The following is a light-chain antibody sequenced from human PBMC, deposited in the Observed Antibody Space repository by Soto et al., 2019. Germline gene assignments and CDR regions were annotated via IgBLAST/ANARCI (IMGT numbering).Light chain of an antibody. CDR3: KHYISWAAIA. CDR1: QSVGAN. Sequence: EIVWTQSPATLSVSPGERATLSCRASQSVGANLAWYQQRPGQAPRLLIFGASTRATGIPARFSGSGSGTEFTLSISSLQSEDCAIYYCKHYISWAAIAFGQGTRLEIK. CDR2: GAS. J-gene: IGKJ5*01. V-gene: IGKV3-15*01.